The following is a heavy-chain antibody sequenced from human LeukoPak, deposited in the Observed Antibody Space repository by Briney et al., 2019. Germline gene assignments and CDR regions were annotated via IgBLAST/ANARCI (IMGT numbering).Heavy chain of an antibody. V-gene: IGHV1-2*02. CDR3: ARGCGGGSYYYYYGMDV. Sequence: ASVKVSCKASGYTFTGYYMHWVRQAPGQGLEWMGWINPNSGGTNYAQKFQGRVTMTRDTSISTAYMELSRLRSDDTAVYYCARGCGGGSYYYYYGMDVWGQGTTVTVSS. CDR1: GYTFTGYY. CDR2: INPNSGGT. J-gene: IGHJ6*02. D-gene: IGHD2-15*01.